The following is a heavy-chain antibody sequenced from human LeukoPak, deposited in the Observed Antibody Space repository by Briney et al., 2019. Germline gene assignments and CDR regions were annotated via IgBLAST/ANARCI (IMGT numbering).Heavy chain of an antibody. CDR2: ISGSGGST. Sequence: PGGSLRLSCAASGFTLSSYAMSWVRQAPGKGLEWVSGISGSGGSTFYADSVKGRFTISRDNSKSEMYLQMNSLRAEDTALYYCASAAYCGGGSCYPSDAFDIWGQGTMVTVSS. CDR1: GFTLSSYA. V-gene: IGHV3-23*01. J-gene: IGHJ3*02. CDR3: ASAAYCGGGSCYPSDAFDI. D-gene: IGHD2-15*01.